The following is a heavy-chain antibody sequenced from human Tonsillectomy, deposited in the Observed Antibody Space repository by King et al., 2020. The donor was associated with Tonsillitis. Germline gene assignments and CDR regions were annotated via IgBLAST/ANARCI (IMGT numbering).Heavy chain of an antibody. V-gene: IGHV3-30*02. CDR3: AKDRIPTVTIGVHAFDI. CDR2: IRYDGSNK. CDR1: GFTFSSYG. J-gene: IGHJ3*02. D-gene: IGHD4-17*01. Sequence: VQLVESGGGVVQPGGSLRLSCAASGFTFSSYGMHWVRQAPGKGLEWVAFIRYDGSNKYYADSVKGRFTISRDNSKNTLYLQMNSLRAEDTAVYYCAKDRIPTVTIGVHAFDIWGQGTMVTVSS.